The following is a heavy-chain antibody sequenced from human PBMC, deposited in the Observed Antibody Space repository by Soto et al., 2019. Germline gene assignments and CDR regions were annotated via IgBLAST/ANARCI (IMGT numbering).Heavy chain of an antibody. J-gene: IGHJ4*02. Sequence: LRLSCAASGFTFSSYAMSWVRQAPGKGLEWVSAISGSGGSTYYADSVKGRYTISRDNSKNTLYLQMNSLRAEDTAVYYCAKDPHEYSMRFDYWGQGTLVTAPQ. CDR1: GFTFSSYA. CDR2: ISGSGGST. D-gene: IGHD6-6*01. CDR3: AKDPHEYSMRFDY. V-gene: IGHV3-23*01.